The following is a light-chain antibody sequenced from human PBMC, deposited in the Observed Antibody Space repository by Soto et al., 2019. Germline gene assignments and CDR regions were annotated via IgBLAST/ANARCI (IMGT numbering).Light chain of an antibody. J-gene: IGKJ1*01. CDR1: QSLTSSY. CDR3: QQYGSSPTT. CDR2: GAS. V-gene: IGKV3-20*01. Sequence: ILFAQAAVTLSLCPGEHASVYCRASQSLTSSYLAWYQQKPGRAPGFLSYGASSRATGIPDMFSGRGSGADGTRTISRLGPAVFAVHLRQQYGSSPTTCRQGTKVDI.